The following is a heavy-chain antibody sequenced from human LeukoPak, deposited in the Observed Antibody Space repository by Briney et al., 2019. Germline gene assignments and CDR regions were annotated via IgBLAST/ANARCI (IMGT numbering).Heavy chain of an antibody. D-gene: IGHD5-12*01. Sequence: ASVKVSCKASGYTFTNYYIHWVRQAPGQGLEWMGIINPGGGTTSYAQRFQGRVTMTRDTTTTTVYMELSSLRYDDTAVYYCARVGGGYDSSGGYWGQGTLVTVSS. CDR1: GYTFTNYY. V-gene: IGHV1-46*01. CDR3: ARVGGGYDSSGGY. J-gene: IGHJ4*02. CDR2: INPGGGTT.